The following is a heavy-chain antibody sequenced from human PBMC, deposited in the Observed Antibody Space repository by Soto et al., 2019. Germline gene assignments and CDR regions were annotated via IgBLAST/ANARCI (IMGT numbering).Heavy chain of an antibody. V-gene: IGHV1-69*01. Sequence: QVQLVQSGAEVKKPGSSVKVSCKASGDTFSTYGITWVRQAPGQGLEWVGGIIPLLNTRNYAQNLQGRVTISVDESANIAYMELISLRSEDTAVYYCARNRYYSDKNAYFQNLDFCGQGTLVTVSS. CDR2: IIPLLNTR. CDR1: GDTFSTYG. CDR3: ARNRYYSDKNAYFQNLDF. J-gene: IGHJ4*02. D-gene: IGHD3-22*01.